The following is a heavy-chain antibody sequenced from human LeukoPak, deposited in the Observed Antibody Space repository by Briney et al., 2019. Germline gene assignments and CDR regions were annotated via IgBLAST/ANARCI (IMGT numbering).Heavy chain of an antibody. CDR2: ISYDGGNK. V-gene: IGHV3-30*18. D-gene: IGHD6-19*01. J-gene: IGHJ3*02. CDR1: GFTFSSYG. Sequence: TGGSLRLSCAASGFTFSSYGMHWVRQAPGQGLEWVAVISYDGGNKYFADSVKGRFTISRDNSKNTLYLQMNSLRAEDTAVYYCAKDETTYSSGWFDAFDIWGQGTMVTVSS. CDR3: AKDETTYSSGWFDAFDI.